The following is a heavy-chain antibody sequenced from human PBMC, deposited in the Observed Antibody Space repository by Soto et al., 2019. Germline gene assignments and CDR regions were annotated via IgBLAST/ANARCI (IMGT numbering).Heavy chain of an antibody. D-gene: IGHD3-9*01. J-gene: IGHJ4*02. Sequence: SETLSLTCTVSGGSISSGGYYWSWIRQHPGKGLEWIGYIYYSGSTYYNPSLKSRVTISVDTSKNQFSLKLSSVTAADTAVYYCARVVYDILTGPTAFGYWGQGTLVTVSS. CDR3: ARVVYDILTGPTAFGY. CDR1: GGSISSGGYY. CDR2: IYYSGST. V-gene: IGHV4-31*03.